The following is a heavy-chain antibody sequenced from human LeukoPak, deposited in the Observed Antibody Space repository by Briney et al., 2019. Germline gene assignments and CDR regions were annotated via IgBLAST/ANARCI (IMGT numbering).Heavy chain of an antibody. CDR3: ATSIPVFGRPGAFHV. V-gene: IGHV1-8*03. J-gene: IGHJ3*01. D-gene: IGHD3-3*01. CDR2: MNPNSGDT. Sequence: ASVKVSCKASGYTFTNYDICWVRQATGQGLEWMGWMNPNSGDTNYAQKFQGRVTITRDTSIGTAYMELSSLRSDDTAVYYCATSIPVFGRPGAFHVWGQGIMVTVSS. CDR1: GYTFTNYD.